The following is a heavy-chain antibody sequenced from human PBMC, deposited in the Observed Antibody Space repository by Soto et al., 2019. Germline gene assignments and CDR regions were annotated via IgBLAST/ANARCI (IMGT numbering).Heavy chain of an antibody. V-gene: IGHV3-30-3*01. J-gene: IGHJ4*02. CDR1: GFTFSSYA. D-gene: IGHD6-13*01. Sequence: GGSLRLSCAASGFTFSSYAMHWVRQAPGKGLEWVAVISYDGSNKYYADSVKGRFTISRDNSKNTLYLQMNSLRAEDTAVYYCARDYGIAATADLFDYWGQGTLVTSPQ. CDR2: ISYDGSNK. CDR3: ARDYGIAATADLFDY.